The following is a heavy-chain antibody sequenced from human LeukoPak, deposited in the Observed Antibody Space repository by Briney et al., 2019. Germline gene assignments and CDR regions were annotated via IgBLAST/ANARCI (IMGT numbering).Heavy chain of an antibody. D-gene: IGHD3-10*01. Sequence: ETLSLTCTVSGASTNTHFWSWIRQPAGKGLEWIGRIYFSGSSNYNPSLKSRVTMSVDTSNNQLSLKLTSVSAADTAVYYCAREGGDSGSFLPFDYWGQGTLVTVSS. CDR2: IYFSGSS. CDR3: AREGGDSGSFLPFDY. J-gene: IGHJ4*02. V-gene: IGHV4-4*07. CDR1: GASTNTHF.